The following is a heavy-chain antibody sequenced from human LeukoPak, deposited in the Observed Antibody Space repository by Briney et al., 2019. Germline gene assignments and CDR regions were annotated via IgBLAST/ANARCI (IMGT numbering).Heavy chain of an antibody. V-gene: IGHV1-18*01. J-gene: IGHJ4*02. CDR1: GYTFTSYG. CDR2: ISAYNGNT. D-gene: IGHD6-13*01. Sequence: GASVKVSCKASGYTFTSYGISWVRQAPGQGLEWMGWISAYNGNTNYAQKLQGRVTMTTDTSTSTAYMELSRLRSDDTAVYYCARVVRGAAAGGNFDYWGQGTLVTVSS. CDR3: ARVVRGAAAGGNFDY.